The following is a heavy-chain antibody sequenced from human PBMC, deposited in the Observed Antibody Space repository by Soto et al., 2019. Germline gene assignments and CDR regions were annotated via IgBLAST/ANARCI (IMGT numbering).Heavy chain of an antibody. V-gene: IGHV4-59*11. J-gene: IGHJ4*02. Sequence: QVQLQESGPGLVKPSETLSLTCSVSGGSIISHYWSWIRRPPGKGLEWIGYIHYTGSTDYIPSLKSRLTIPVDPSKNQSARKLTSVTAADTAVYYCAGGGWSLDYWGQGTLVTVSS. CDR2: IHYTGST. CDR3: AGGGWSLDY. D-gene: IGHD2-15*01. CDR1: GGSIISHY.